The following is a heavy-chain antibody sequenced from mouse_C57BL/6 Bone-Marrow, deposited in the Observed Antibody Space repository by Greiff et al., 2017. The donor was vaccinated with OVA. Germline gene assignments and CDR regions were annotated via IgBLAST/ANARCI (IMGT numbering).Heavy chain of an antibody. CDR1: GFSLTSYG. CDR2: IWSDGSP. V-gene: IGHV2-6-1*01. D-gene: IGHD2-5*01. Sequence: VQLQQSGPGLVAPSQRLSITCTVSGFSLTSYGVHWVRQPPGKGLEWLVVIWSDGSPTYNSALKSRLSRSKDNSKSQVFLKMNSLQTDDTAMYYCARHTEDYSNPCAYWGQGTLVTVSA. CDR3: ARHTEDYSNPCAY. J-gene: IGHJ3*01.